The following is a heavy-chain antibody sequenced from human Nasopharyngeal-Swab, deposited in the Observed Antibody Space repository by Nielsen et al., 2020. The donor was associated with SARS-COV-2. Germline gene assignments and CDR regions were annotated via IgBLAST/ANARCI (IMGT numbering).Heavy chain of an antibody. J-gene: IGHJ4*02. CDR1: GFSLSTSPVG. D-gene: IGHD6-13*01. Sequence: SGPTLVKPTQTLTLTCTFSGFSLSTSPVGVGWIRQPPGKALEWLALIYWDDDKRYSPSLKSRLTTTKDTSKNQVVLTMTNMDPVDTATYYCAHSSSAAYYLDYWGQGTLVTVSS. V-gene: IGHV2-5*02. CDR2: IYWDDDK. CDR3: AHSSSAAYYLDY.